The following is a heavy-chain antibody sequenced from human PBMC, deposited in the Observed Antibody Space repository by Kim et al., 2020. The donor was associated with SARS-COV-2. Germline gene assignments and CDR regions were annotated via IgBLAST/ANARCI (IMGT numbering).Heavy chain of an antibody. V-gene: IGHV4-30-2*05. CDR3: ARDSRYYDSSGYSDY. Sequence: PSLKGRVTISVDTSKNQFSLKLSSVTAADTAVYYCARDSRYYDSSGYSDYWGQGTLVTVSS. J-gene: IGHJ4*02. D-gene: IGHD3-22*01.